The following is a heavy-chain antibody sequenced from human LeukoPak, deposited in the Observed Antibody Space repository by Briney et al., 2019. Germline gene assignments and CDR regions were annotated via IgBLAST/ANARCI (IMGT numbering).Heavy chain of an antibody. V-gene: IGHV4-4*07. CDR3: ARVTGYMIEDYFDY. CDR1: GGSISSNY. CDR2: IYTSGRT. D-gene: IGHD3-22*01. J-gene: IGHJ4*02. Sequence: SETLSLTCTVSGGSISSNYWSWIRQPAGKGLEWIGRIYTSGRTNYNPSLKSRVTMSVDTSKNQFSLKLSSVTAADTAVYYCARVTGYMIEDYFDYWGQGTLVTVSS.